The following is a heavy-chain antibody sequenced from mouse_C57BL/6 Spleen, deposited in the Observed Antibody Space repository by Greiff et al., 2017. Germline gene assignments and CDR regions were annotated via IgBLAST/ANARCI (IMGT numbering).Heavy chain of an antibody. D-gene: IGHD2-2*01. J-gene: IGHJ3*01. Sequence: QVQLQQSGAELVKPGASVKISCKASGYAFSSYWMNWVKQRPGKGLEWIGQIYPGDGDTNYKGKFKGKATLTADKSSSTAYMQLSRLTSEDSAVYFCANIYGYDGKFAYWGQGTLVTVSA. V-gene: IGHV1-80*01. CDR2: IYPGDGDT. CDR1: GYAFSSYW. CDR3: ANIYGYDGKFAY.